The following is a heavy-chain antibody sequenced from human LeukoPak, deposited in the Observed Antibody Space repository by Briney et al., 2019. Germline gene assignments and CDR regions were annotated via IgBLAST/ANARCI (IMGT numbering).Heavy chain of an antibody. Sequence: ASVKVSCKASGYTFTSYYMRWVRQAPGQGLEWMGIINPSGGSTSYAQKFQGRVTMTRDTSTSTVYMELSSLRSEDTAVYYCARGTFDYGGNYRGPLDYWGRGTLVTVSS. CDR1: GYTFTSYY. CDR2: INPSGGST. D-gene: IGHD4-23*01. CDR3: ARGTFDYGGNYRGPLDY. J-gene: IGHJ4*02. V-gene: IGHV1-46*01.